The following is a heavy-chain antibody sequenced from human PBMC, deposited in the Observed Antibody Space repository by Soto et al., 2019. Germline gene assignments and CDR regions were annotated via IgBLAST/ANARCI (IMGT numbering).Heavy chain of an antibody. Sequence: SETLSLTCAVYGGSFSGYYWSWIRQPPGKGLEWIGEINHSGSTNYNPSLKSRVTISVDTSKNQFSLKLSSVTAADTAVYYCARDYYDSSGYYSGFDYWGQGTLVTVSS. CDR3: ARDYYDSSGYYSGFDY. D-gene: IGHD3-22*01. CDR2: INHSGST. CDR1: GGSFSGYY. J-gene: IGHJ4*02. V-gene: IGHV4-34*01.